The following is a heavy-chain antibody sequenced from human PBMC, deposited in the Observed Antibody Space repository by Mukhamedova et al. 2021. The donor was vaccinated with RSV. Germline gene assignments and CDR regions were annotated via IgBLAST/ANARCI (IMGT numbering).Heavy chain of an antibody. CDR2: GNT. V-gene: IGHV1-3*01. J-gene: IGHJ3*02. Sequence: GNTKYSQKLQGRVTITRDTSASTAYMELSSLRSEDTAVDDCASPEADAFDIWGQGTIVTVPS. D-gene: IGHD1-14*01. CDR3: ASPEADAFDI.